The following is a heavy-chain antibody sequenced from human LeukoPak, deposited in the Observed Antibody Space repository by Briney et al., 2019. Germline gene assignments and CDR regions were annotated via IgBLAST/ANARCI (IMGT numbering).Heavy chain of an antibody. V-gene: IGHV3-21*01. CDR3: ARDYYGSTDAFDI. J-gene: IGHJ3*02. CDR2: ISSSSSYI. CDR1: GFTFSSYS. D-gene: IGHD3-10*01. Sequence: PGGSLRLSCAASGFTFSSYSMNWVRQAPGKGLEWVSSISSSSSYIYYADSVKGRFTISRDNAKNSLYLQMNSPRAEDTAVYYCARDYYGSTDAFDIWGQGTMVTVSS.